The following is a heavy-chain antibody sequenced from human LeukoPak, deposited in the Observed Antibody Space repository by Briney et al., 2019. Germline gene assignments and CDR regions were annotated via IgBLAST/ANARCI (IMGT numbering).Heavy chain of an antibody. CDR3: ASLLVGATSGDAFDI. CDR2: ISYDGSNK. CDR1: GFTVSSNY. Sequence: PGGSLRLSSAASGFTVSSNYMSWVRQAPGKGLEWVAVISYDGSNKYYADSVKGRFTISRDNSKNTLYLQMNSLRAEDTAVYYCASLLVGATSGDAFDIWGQGTMVTVSS. V-gene: IGHV3-30*03. D-gene: IGHD1-26*01. J-gene: IGHJ3*02.